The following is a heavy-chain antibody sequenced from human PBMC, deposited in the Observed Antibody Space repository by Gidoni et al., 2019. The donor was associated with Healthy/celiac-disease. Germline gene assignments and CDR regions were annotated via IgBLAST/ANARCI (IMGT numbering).Heavy chain of an antibody. CDR3: AHTYHGWPFDY. D-gene: IGHD6-19*01. V-gene: IGHV2-5*01. CDR2: ISWNDDK. CDR1: GFSLSTSGVG. Sequence: QITLKESGPTLVKPTQTLTLTCTFSGFSLSTSGVGVGWIRQPPGKALEWLALISWNDDKRYSPSLKSRLTITKDTSKNQVVLTMTNMDPVDTATYYCAHTYHGWPFDYWGQGTLVTVSS. J-gene: IGHJ4*02.